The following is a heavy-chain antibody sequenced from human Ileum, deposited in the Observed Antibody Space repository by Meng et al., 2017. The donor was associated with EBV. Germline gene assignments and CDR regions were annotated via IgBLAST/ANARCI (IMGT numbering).Heavy chain of an antibody. V-gene: IGHV2-5*02. D-gene: IGHD2-2*01. J-gene: IGHJ5*02. CDR3: ALFTRSWFDP. CDR2: IYWDDDK. CDR1: GFPLSISGVG. Sequence: QITLKESGPTLVKPTXTLTLTCTFSGFPLSISGVGVGCIRQPPGKALEWLALIYWDDDKRYSPSLKSRLTITKDASKNQVVLTMTNMDPVDTATYYCALFTRSWFDPWGQGTLVTVAS.